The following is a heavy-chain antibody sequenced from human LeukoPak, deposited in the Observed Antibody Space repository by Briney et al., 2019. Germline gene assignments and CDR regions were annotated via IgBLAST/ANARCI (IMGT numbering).Heavy chain of an antibody. Sequence: ASVKVSCKASGYTFTSYGISWVRQAPGQGLEWMGWISAYNGNTNYAQKLQGRVTMTTDTSTSTAYMELRSLRSDDTAVYYCATTYYYDSSGSPLEAFDIWGQGTMVTVSS. CDR3: ATTYYYDSSGSPLEAFDI. J-gene: IGHJ3*02. D-gene: IGHD3-22*01. CDR2: ISAYNGNT. CDR1: GYTFTSYG. V-gene: IGHV1-18*01.